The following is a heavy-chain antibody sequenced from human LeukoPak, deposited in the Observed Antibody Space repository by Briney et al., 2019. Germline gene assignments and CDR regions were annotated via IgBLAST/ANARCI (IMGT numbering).Heavy chain of an antibody. V-gene: IGHV4-59*08. D-gene: IGHD2/OR15-2a*01. CDR3: AGHHPRNTVDF. Sequence: SETLSLTCTVSGGSISSYYWSWIRQPPGKGLEWIAYISDIGSINYNPSLKSRATISLDTSKNQFSLKLSSVTAADTAVYYCAGHHPRNTVDFWGQGTLVTVSS. J-gene: IGHJ4*02. CDR2: ISDIGSI. CDR1: GGSISSYY.